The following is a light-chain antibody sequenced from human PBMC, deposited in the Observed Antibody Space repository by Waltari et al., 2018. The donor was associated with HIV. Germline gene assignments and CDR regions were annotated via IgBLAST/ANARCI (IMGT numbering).Light chain of an antibody. CDR1: QSLLHSNGYNY. J-gene: IGKJ1*01. CDR2: LGS. Sequence: DTVMTQSPLSLPVTPGEPASISCRSSQSLLHSNGYNYLDWYLQKPGQSPQLLIYLGSNRASGVPDRFSASRSGTDFTLKISRVEAEDVGVYYCMQALQTPLTFGQGTKVEIK. V-gene: IGKV2-28*01. CDR3: MQALQTPLT.